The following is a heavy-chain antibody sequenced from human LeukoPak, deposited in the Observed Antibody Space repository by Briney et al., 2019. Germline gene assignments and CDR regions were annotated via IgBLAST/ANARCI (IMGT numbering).Heavy chain of an antibody. Sequence: QPGGTLRLSCAASGFTFSSYAMSWVRQAPGKGLEWVSAISGSGGSTYYADSVKGRFTISRDNSKNTLYLQMNSLRAEDTAVYYCAKREYSGSYGPGYYYGMDVWGQGTTVTVSS. CDR3: AKREYSGSYGPGYYYGMDV. CDR2: ISGSGGST. D-gene: IGHD1-26*01. J-gene: IGHJ6*02. V-gene: IGHV3-23*01. CDR1: GFTFSSYA.